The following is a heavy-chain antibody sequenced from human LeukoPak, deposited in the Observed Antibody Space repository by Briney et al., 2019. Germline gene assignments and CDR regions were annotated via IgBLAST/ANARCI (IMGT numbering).Heavy chain of an antibody. V-gene: IGHV3-48*01. CDR2: ISSSSSTI. CDR1: GFTFSSYS. D-gene: IGHD2-2*02. CDR3: ASCSTSCYKEGFDY. J-gene: IGHJ4*02. Sequence: GGSLRLSCAAPGFTFSSYSMNWVRQAPGKGLEWVSYISSSSSTIYYADSVKGRFTISRDNAKNSLYLQMNSLRAEDTAVYYCASCSTSCYKEGFDYWGQGTLVTVSS.